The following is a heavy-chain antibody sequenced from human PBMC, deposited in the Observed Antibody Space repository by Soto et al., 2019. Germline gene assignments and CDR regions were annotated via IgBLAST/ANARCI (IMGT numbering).Heavy chain of an antibody. CDR1: GFTFSNYA. CDR3: ARVQTGSYPYNWFDP. Sequence: QVQLVESGGGVDQPGRSLSLSCAASGFTFSNYAIHWFRQAPGKGLEWVSVIWSDGSNKYYTDSVKGRFTISRDNTKNTVHLQMNSLRAEDTAVYYCARVQTGSYPYNWFDPWGQGTLVTVSS. J-gene: IGHJ5*02. V-gene: IGHV3-33*01. CDR2: IWSDGSNK. D-gene: IGHD1-26*01.